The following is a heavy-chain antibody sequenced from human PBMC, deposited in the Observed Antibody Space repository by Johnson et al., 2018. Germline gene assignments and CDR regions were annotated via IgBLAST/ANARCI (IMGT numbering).Heavy chain of an antibody. J-gene: IGHJ3*01. CDR1: GFTFSRHG. CDR3: ARFTGGDWVGTFDV. D-gene: IGHD2-21*02. V-gene: IGHV3-33*01. Sequence: QVQLVESGGGVVQPGRSRRLSCVASGFTFSRHGMHWNRQAPGKGLEWVAVIWYEGRKEYYVESVKGRFTIPRDNSKNTLHLQMNSLRAEDTAISYGARFTGGDWVGTFDVWGQGTMVTVSS. CDR2: IWYEGRKE.